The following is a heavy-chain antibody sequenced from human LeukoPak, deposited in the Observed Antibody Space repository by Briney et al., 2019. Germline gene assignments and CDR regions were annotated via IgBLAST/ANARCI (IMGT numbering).Heavy chain of an antibody. J-gene: IGHJ4*02. CDR2: LRKDATYS. D-gene: IGHD1-26*01. Sequence: PGGSLRLSCEASGFGFSSYGMYWVRQTPDKGLEWVAYLRKDATYSNYADSVRGRFTISRDNSKYTVDLQMTSLRIEDTAVYYCASGGPTRGTLESWGQRTLVTVSS. CDR3: ASGGPTRGTLES. V-gene: IGHV3-30*02. CDR1: GFGFSSYG.